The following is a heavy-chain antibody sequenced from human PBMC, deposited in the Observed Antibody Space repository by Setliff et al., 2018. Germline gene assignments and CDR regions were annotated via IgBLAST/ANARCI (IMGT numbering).Heavy chain of an antibody. V-gene: IGHV1-18*01. CDR1: GFMFSTYG. D-gene: IGHD3-9*01. J-gene: IGHJ4*02. CDR2: ISGYTGDT. Sequence: ASVKVSCKTSGFMFSTYGLSWVRQAPGQAPEWIGCISGYTGDTNYAPKFRDRVTLTIDPSSTTAYMELRSLKSDDTALYYCARSSAPSVVLAADFDFWGQGTLVTVSS. CDR3: ARSSAPSVVLAADFDF.